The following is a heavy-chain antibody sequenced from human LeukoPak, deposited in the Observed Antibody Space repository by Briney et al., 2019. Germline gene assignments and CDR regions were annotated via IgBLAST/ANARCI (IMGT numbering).Heavy chain of an antibody. D-gene: IGHD4-17*01. CDR3: AREVDYGDYPIYFDY. V-gene: IGHV3-33*01. J-gene: IGHJ4*02. CDR2: IWYDGSNK. Sequence: GGSLRLSCAASGFTFSSYGMHWVRQAPGKGLEWVAVIWYDGSNKYYADSVKGRFTISRDNSKNMLYLQMNSLRAEDTAVYYCAREVDYGDYPIYFDYWGQGTLVTVSS. CDR1: GFTFSSYG.